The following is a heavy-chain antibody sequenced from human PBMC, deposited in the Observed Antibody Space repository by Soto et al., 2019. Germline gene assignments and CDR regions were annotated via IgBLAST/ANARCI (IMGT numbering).Heavy chain of an antibody. CDR1: GGSISSGGYY. CDR3: ARIDGYSYGLWYYGMDV. V-gene: IGHV4-31*03. D-gene: IGHD5-18*01. Sequence: SETLSLTCTVSGGSISSGGYYWSWIRQHPGKGLEWIGYIYYSGSTYYNPYLKSRVTISVDTSKNQFSLKLSSVTAADTAVYYCARIDGYSYGLWYYGMDVWGQGTTVTVSS. CDR2: IYYSGST. J-gene: IGHJ6*02.